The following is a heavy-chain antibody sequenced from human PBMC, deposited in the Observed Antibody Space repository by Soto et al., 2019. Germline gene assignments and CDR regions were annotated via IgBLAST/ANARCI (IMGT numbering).Heavy chain of an antibody. V-gene: IGHV4-39*01. CDR1: GGSISRSSYY. CDR3: SRRAPEGFDP. Sequence: SETLSLTCNVSGGSISRSSYYWGWTRQPPGKGLEWIGSMYYSGSTYYNPSLKSRVTISIDTPKNQLSLKLTSVTAADTAVYYCSRRAPEGFDPWGQGTLVTVSS. CDR2: MYYSGST. J-gene: IGHJ5*02.